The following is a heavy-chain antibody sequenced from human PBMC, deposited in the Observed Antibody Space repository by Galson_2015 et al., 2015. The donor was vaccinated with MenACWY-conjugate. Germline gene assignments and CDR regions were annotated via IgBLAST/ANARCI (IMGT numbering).Heavy chain of an antibody. CDR3: ARELRNYWYFDL. V-gene: IGHV3-74*03. J-gene: IGHJ2*01. CDR1: GFTFSSYW. CDR2: INTDESLT. Sequence: SLRLSCAASGFTFSSYWMHWVRQAPGKGLAWVSRINTDESLTTYADSVKGRFTISRDNAKNTLYLQMNSLRAEDTAVYYCARELRNYWYFDLWGRGTLVSVSS.